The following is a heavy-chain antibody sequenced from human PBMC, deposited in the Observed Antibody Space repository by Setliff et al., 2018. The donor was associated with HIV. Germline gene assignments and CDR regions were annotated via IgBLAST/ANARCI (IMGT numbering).Heavy chain of an antibody. J-gene: IGHJ6*02. D-gene: IGHD3-10*01. CDR3: ASSITMVRGVIFCYYYGMDV. V-gene: IGHV3-53*01. CDR1: GFTVSSNY. Sequence: GESLKISCAASGFTVSSNYMSWVRQAPGKGLEWVSVIYSGGSTYYADSVKGRFTISRDNSKNTLYLQMNSLRAEDTAVYYCASSITMVRGVIFCYYYGMDVRGQGTTVTVSS. CDR2: IYSGGST.